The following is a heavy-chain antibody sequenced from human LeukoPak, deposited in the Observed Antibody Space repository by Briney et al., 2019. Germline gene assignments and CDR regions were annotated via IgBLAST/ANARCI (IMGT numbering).Heavy chain of an antibody. CDR3: AKASAMIVVVSKHFDY. J-gene: IGHJ4*02. Sequence: GGSLRLSCAAAGFSFYSYDMSWVRQAPGKGLEWVSGITESGDKTYYADSVRGRFTISRDNSENTLYLQMNSLRAEDTAVYYCAKASAMIVVVSKHFDYWGQGTLVTVSS. CDR2: ITESGDKT. V-gene: IGHV3-23*01. CDR1: GFSFYSYD. D-gene: IGHD3-22*01.